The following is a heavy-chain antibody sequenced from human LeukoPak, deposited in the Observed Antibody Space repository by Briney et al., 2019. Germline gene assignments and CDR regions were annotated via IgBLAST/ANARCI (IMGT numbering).Heavy chain of an antibody. V-gene: IGHV4-38-2*02. CDR1: GYSVTIDY. J-gene: IGHJ6*03. CDR3: ARHGCSGSSCPDLQYYYMDL. Sequence: SETLSLTCIVSGYSVTIDYWGWIRQPPGKGLEWIGSMYHDGSSHSNPSLRSRLTISIDTSRNQLSLKLNSVTAADTAVYYCARHGCSGSSCPDLQYYYMDLWGRGTTVTVSS. CDR2: MYHDGSS. D-gene: IGHD2-2*01.